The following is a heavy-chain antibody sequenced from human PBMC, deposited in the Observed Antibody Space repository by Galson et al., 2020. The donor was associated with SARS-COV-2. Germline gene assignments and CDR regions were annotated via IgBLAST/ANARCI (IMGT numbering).Heavy chain of an antibody. Sequence: QAGGSLRLSCAASGFAFSSYGMHWVRQAPGKGPEWVAVLSYDGSTKYNEDSVKGRFTISRDNSKSTLYLQMNSLSGDDTAMYYCARGRIKTVRGTSLPLISDYWGRGTLVTVSS. V-gene: IGHV3-30*03. CDR1: GFAFSSYG. J-gene: IGHJ4*02. CDR2: LSYDGSTK. D-gene: IGHD3-10*01. CDR3: ARGRIKTVRGTSLPLISDY.